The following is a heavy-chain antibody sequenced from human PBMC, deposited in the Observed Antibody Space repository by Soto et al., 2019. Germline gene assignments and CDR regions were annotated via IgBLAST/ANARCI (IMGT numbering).Heavy chain of an antibody. CDR1: GFTFSTYG. CDR3: ARASPGIAVSYLFDY. D-gene: IGHD6-19*01. V-gene: IGHV3-33*01. Sequence: PGGSLRLPCAASGFTFSTYGMHWVCQAPGKGLEWVAVIWYDGSNKYYADSVKGRFTISRDNSKNTLYLQMNSLRAEDTAVYYCARASPGIAVSYLFDYWGQGTLVTVSS. J-gene: IGHJ4*02. CDR2: IWYDGSNK.